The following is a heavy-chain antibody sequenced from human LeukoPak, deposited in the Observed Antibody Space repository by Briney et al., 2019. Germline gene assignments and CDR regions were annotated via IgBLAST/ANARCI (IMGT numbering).Heavy chain of an antibody. CDR2: ISYDGSNK. Sequence: GRSLRLSCAASGFTFSSYGMHWVRQAPGKGLEWVAVISYDGSNKYYADSVKGRFTISRDNSKNTLYLQMNSLRAGDTAVYYCAKAEGYCSSTSCKTPFDYWGQGTLVTVSS. V-gene: IGHV3-30*18. CDR3: AKAEGYCSSTSCKTPFDY. J-gene: IGHJ4*02. CDR1: GFTFSSYG. D-gene: IGHD2-2*01.